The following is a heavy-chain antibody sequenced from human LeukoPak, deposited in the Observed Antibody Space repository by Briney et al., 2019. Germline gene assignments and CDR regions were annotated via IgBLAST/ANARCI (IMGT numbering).Heavy chain of an antibody. V-gene: IGHV4-34*01. Sequence: KPSETLSLTCAVYGGSFSDYYWSWIRQPPGKGLEWIGEINHRGSTSYNSSLKSRVTISVDTSKNQFSLKLSFVTAADTAVYYCARGSISMIVADAFDIWGQGTMVTVSS. CDR2: INHRGST. D-gene: IGHD3-22*01. CDR1: GGSFSDYY. J-gene: IGHJ3*02. CDR3: ARGSISMIVADAFDI.